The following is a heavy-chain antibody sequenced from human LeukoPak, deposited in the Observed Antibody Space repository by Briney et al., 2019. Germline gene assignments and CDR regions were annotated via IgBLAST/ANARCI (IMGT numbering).Heavy chain of an antibody. V-gene: IGHV3-23*01. CDR1: GVTLSRYA. J-gene: IGHJ6*03. CDR3: VRKVYYYMDV. Sequence: GGSLRLSCAASGVTLSRYAVNWVRQAPGRGLEWVSYISPSGDSTVYAESVKGQLTISRDNSKNMLYLQMDSLRAEDTAIYYWVRKVYYYMDVWGKGTTVTVSS. CDR2: ISPSGDST.